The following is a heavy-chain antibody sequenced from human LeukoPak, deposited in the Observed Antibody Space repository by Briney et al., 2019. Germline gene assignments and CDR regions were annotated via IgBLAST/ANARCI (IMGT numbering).Heavy chain of an antibody. CDR3: AKDLRTYCSGGSCYLNWFDP. J-gene: IGHJ5*02. CDR2: VSGSGDNT. V-gene: IGHV3-23*01. Sequence: GGSLRLSCAASGFIFSSYAMTWVRQAPVKGPEWVSVVSGSGDNTYYADSVKGRFTISRDNSKNTLYLQMNSLRAEDTAVYYCAKDLRTYCSGGSCYLNWFDPWGQGTLVTVSS. CDR1: GFIFSSYA. D-gene: IGHD2-15*01.